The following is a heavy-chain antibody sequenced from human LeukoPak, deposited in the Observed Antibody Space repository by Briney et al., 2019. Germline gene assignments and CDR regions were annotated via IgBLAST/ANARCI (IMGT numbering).Heavy chain of an antibody. Sequence: ASVKVSCKASGYTFTGYYMHWVRQAPGQGLEWMGWINPNSGDTKYAQKFQGRVTMTRDTSISTAYMELSRLRSEDTAVYYCARARRSGSYYEVDYWGQGTLVTVSS. V-gene: IGHV1-2*02. J-gene: IGHJ4*02. CDR3: ARARRSGSYYEVDY. CDR2: INPNSGDT. CDR1: GYTFTGYY. D-gene: IGHD1-26*01.